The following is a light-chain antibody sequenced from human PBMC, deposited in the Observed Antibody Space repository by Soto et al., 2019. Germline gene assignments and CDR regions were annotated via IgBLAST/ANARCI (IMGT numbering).Light chain of an antibody. J-gene: IGKJ1*01. CDR1: QSISDW. CDR2: DAS. V-gene: IGKV1-5*01. Sequence: IQMTHSPSTLSTPVGARVTITCRASQSISDWLAWYQQKPGKAPKLLIYDASNLESGVPSRFSGSGSGTDFTLTISSLKPEDVATYYCQKYNSAPWTFGQGTKVDIK. CDR3: QKYNSAPWT.